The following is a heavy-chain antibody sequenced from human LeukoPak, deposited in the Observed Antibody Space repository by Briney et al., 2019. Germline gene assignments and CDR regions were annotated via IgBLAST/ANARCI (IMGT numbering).Heavy chain of an antibody. CDR1: GYTLAELS. CDR3: ATGPLRERVGATYYYYYGMDV. Sequence: ASVKVSCKVSGYTLAELSMHWVRQAPGKALEWMGGFDPEDGETIYAQKFQGRVTMTEDTSTDTAYMELSSLRSEDTAVYYCATGPLRERVGATYYYYYGMDVWGQGTTVTVSS. CDR2: FDPEDGET. D-gene: IGHD1-26*01. V-gene: IGHV1-24*01. J-gene: IGHJ6*02.